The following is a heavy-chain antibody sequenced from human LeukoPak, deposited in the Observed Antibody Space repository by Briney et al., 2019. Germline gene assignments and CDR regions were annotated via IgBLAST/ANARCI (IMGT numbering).Heavy chain of an antibody. D-gene: IGHD4-17*01. V-gene: IGHV3-33*01. Sequence: PGGSLRLSCAASGFTFSSYGMHWVRQAPGKGLEWVAVIWYDGSNKYYADSVKGRFTISRDNSKNTLYLQMNSLRAEDTAVYYCARDAGQQRVRYYFDYWGQGTLVTVSS. CDR1: GFTFSSYG. CDR3: ARDAGQQRVRYYFDY. CDR2: IWYDGSNK. J-gene: IGHJ4*02.